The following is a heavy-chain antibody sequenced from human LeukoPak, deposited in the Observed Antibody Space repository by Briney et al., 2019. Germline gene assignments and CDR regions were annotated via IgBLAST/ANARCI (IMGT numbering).Heavy chain of an antibody. J-gene: IGHJ4*02. V-gene: IGHV1-2*02. CDR3: ARDEGFCNGDNHYPDLGY. CDR2: IKPNTGDT. CDR1: VYTLTGYY. D-gene: IGHD2-15*01. Sequence: GASVKVSCTASVYTLTGYYLFWVRHAPRQGLEWMGWIKPNTGDTRYGQKFQGGVTLTRDTSIRTTYMELSSLRSDDTAVYYCARDEGFCNGDNHYPDLGYWGQGTLVTVSS.